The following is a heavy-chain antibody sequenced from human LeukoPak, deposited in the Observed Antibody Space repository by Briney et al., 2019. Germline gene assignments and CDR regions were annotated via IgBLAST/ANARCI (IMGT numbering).Heavy chain of an antibody. V-gene: IGHV4-39*07. J-gene: IGHJ3*02. CDR1: GGSISSSSYY. Sequence: SETLSLTCTVSGGSISSSSYYWGWIRQPPGKGLEWIGRIYTSGSTNSNPSLKSRVTMSVDTSKNQFSLMLSSVTAADTAVYYCVRGLYDSTTYRAFHIWGRGTMVTVSS. CDR2: IYTSGST. CDR3: VRGLYDSTTYRAFHI. D-gene: IGHD2/OR15-2a*01.